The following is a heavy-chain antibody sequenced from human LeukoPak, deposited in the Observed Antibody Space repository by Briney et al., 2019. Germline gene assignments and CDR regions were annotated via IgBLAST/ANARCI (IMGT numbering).Heavy chain of an antibody. J-gene: IGHJ4*02. D-gene: IGHD3-16*01. Sequence: SETLSLTCTVSGGSISSGGYYWSWIRQHPGKGLERIGYIYYSGSTYYNPSLKSRVTISVDTSKNQFSLKLSSVTAADTAVYYCGRGEGELYYFDYWAQEPLVTFSS. CDR1: GGSISSGGYY. CDR2: IYYSGST. V-gene: IGHV4-31*03. CDR3: GRGEGELYYFDY.